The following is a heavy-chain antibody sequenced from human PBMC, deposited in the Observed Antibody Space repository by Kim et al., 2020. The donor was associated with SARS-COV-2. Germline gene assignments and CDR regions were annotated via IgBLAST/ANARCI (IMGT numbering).Heavy chain of an antibody. V-gene: IGHV4-31*03. CDR2: VYYSRAT. CDR1: GASINSGAFF. D-gene: IGHD2-15*01. J-gene: IGHJ4*02. Sequence: SETLSLTCTVSGASINSGAFFWTWIRQRPGMGLEWIGHVYYSRATDYNPSLKSRLTMSLQTSKSQFSLKLSSVTAADTAVYYCARNFGRRGYFDSWGQGLQVTVSS. CDR3: ARNFGRRGYFDS.